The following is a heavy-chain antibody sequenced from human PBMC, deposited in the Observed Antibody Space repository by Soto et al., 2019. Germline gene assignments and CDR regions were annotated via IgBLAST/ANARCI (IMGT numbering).Heavy chain of an antibody. CDR3: ARDYDSGSYYFDY. V-gene: IGHV1-18*04. D-gene: IGHD1-26*01. CDR2: ISAYNGKT. CDR1: GYTLTSYG. J-gene: IGHJ4*02. Sequence: QVQLVQSGAEVKKPGASVKVSCKASGYTLTSYGITWVRQAPGQGFEWMGWISAYNGKTNYAQKLKGRVTMTTDTSTSTAYMDLRSLRSDDTAVYYCARDYDSGSYYFDYWGQGTQVTVSS.